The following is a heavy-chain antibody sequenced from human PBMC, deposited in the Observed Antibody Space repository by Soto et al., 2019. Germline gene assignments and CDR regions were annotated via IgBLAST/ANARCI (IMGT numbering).Heavy chain of an antibody. V-gene: IGHV3-23*01. D-gene: IGHD3-10*01. CDR1: GFSFSSYV. CDR2: ITGSGVNT. J-gene: IGHJ5*02. CDR3: ASRNLVQSNYYDP. Sequence: GGSLRLSCEASGFSFSSYVMTWVRQAPGKGLEWVSGITGSGVNTYYDDSVKGRFTISRDNSKNTLYLQMNSLRGDDTAVYYCASRNLVQSNYYDPWGQGTLVTVSS.